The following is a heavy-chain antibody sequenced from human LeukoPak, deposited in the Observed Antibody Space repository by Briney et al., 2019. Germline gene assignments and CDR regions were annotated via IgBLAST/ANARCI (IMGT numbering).Heavy chain of an antibody. V-gene: IGHV4-34*01. Sequence: PSETLSLTCAVYGGSFSGYYWSWIRQPPGKGLEWIGEINHSGSTNYNPSLKSRVTISADTSKNQFSLKLRSVTAADTAVYYCARRKDYNVLTGYYHAFDIWGQGTMVTVSS. J-gene: IGHJ3*02. D-gene: IGHD3-9*01. CDR2: INHSGST. CDR3: ARRKDYNVLTGYYHAFDI. CDR1: GGSFSGYY.